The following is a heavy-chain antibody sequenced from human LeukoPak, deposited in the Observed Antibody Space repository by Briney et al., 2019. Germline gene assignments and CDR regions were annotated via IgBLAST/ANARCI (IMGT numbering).Heavy chain of an antibody. Sequence: PSETLSLTCTVSGGSVSNSNYYWGWIRQPPGKGLEWIGTIYYSGSTYYNPSLKSRVTISVDTSKNQFSLKLSSVTAADTAVYYCARRTLKAGYSSSWPFDYWGQGTLVTVSS. D-gene: IGHD6-13*01. J-gene: IGHJ4*02. CDR2: IYYSGST. CDR3: ARRTLKAGYSSSWPFDY. CDR1: GGSVSNSNYY. V-gene: IGHV4-39*01.